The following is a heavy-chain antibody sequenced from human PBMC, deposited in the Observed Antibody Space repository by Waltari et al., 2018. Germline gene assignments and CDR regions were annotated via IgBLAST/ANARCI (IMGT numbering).Heavy chain of an antibody. D-gene: IGHD3-3*01. V-gene: IGHV4-38-2*02. CDR2: IYHSGST. J-gene: IGHJ6*02. Sequence: QVQLQESGPGLVKTSETLSLTCAVSGYPISSGYYWGWSRKPPGQGLAWIGIIYHSGSTYYNPSLKSRVTISVDTSKNQFSLKLSSVTAADTAVYYCAGDSGYYDFWSGYYTSYYGMDVWGQGTTVTVSS. CDR3: AGDSGYYDFWSGYYTSYYGMDV. CDR1: GYPISSGYY.